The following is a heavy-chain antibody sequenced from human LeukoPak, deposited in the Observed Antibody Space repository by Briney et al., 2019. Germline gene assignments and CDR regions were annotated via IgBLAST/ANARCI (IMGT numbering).Heavy chain of an antibody. V-gene: IGHV3-13*01. CDR3: VRGHRYSSGWLGCFDP. J-gene: IGHJ5*02. D-gene: IGHD6-19*01. CDR1: GFTFSSYD. Sequence: GGSLRLSCAASGFTFSSYDMHWVRQAAGEGLEWVSTIGTAGDTYYLGSVKGRFTISRENAKNSLYLQMNSLRAGDTAVYYCVRGHRYSSGWLGCFDPWGQGTLVTVSS. CDR2: IGTAGDT.